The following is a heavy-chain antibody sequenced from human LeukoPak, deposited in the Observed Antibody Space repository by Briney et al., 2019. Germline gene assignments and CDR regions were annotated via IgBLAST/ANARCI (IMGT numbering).Heavy chain of an antibody. CDR1: GFTFGSYA. CDR2: ISGSGGST. Sequence: PGGSLRLSCAASGFTFGSYAMSWVRQAPGKGLEWVSAISGSGGSTYYADSVKGRFTISRDNSKNTLYLQMNSLRAEDTAVYYCAKGRYSSGWYDYFDYWGQGTLVTVSS. V-gene: IGHV3-23*01. D-gene: IGHD6-19*01. J-gene: IGHJ4*02. CDR3: AKGRYSSGWYDYFDY.